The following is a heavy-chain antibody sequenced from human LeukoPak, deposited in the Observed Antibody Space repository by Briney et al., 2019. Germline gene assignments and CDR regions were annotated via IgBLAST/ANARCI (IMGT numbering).Heavy chain of an antibody. CDR2: ISANGANT. V-gene: IGHV3-23*01. CDR1: GFTYNSHA. J-gene: IGHJ4*02. Sequence: GESLRLSCAASGFTYNSHAMSWVCRAPGKGLERVSGISANGANTYYTDSVRGRFTISRDNSKNTVYLQMSSLSAEDTAIYYCAKDQGFSYYYLDYWGQGILVTVSS. D-gene: IGHD5-18*01. CDR3: AKDQGFSYYYLDY.